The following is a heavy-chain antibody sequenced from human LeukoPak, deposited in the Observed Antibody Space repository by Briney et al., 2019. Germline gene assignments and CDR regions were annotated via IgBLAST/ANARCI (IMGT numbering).Heavy chain of an antibody. CDR3: AKDGDYDILTGSTPFDY. V-gene: IGHV3-23*01. D-gene: IGHD3-9*01. Sequence: GGSLRLSCAASGFTFSSYAMSWVRQAPGKGLEWVSAISGSGGSTYYADSVKGRFTISRDNSKNTLYLQMNSLRAEDTAVYYCAKDGDYDILTGSTPFDYWGQGTLVTVSS. CDR1: GFTFSSYA. J-gene: IGHJ4*02. CDR2: ISGSGGST.